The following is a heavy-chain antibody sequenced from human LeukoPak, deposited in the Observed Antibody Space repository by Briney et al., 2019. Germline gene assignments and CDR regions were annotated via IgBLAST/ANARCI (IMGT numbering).Heavy chain of an antibody. CDR2: IHYSGNT. CDR3: ARDPVDQPYWFFDL. J-gene: IGHJ2*01. CDR1: GGSISGSY. V-gene: IGHV4-59*01. Sequence: SETLSLTCTVSGGSISGSYWNWIRQPPGKGLEWIGYIHYSGNTNYNPSLKSRVTISVDTSKNQFSLKLSSVTAADTAVYYCARDPVDQPYWFFDLWGRGILVTVSS.